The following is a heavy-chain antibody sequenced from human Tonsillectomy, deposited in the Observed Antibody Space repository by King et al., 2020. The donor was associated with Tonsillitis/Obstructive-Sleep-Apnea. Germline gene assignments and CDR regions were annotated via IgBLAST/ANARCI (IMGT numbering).Heavy chain of an antibody. J-gene: IGHJ4*02. CDR3: AKGLYGSGSLDY. Sequence: VQLPQWGAGLLKPSENLSLPCAVYGGSFSGYYWRWLRQPPGKGLEWIGEINHSGSTNYNPSLKSRVTISVDTSKNQFSLKLSSVTAADTAVYYCAKGLYGSGSLDYWGQGTLVTVSS. CDR2: INHSGST. V-gene: IGHV4-34*01. D-gene: IGHD3-10*01. CDR1: GGSFSGYY.